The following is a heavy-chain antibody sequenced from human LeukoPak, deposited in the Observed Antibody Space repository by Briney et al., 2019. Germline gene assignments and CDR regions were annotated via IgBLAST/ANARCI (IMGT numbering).Heavy chain of an antibody. V-gene: IGHV1-24*01. D-gene: IGHD3-3*01. CDR2: FDPEDGET. J-gene: IGHJ1*01. Sequence: ASVKVSCKVSGYTLTELSMHWVRQAPGKGLEWMGGFDPEDGETIYAQKFQGRVTMTEDTSTDTAYMELSSLRSEDTAVYYCATSRVLRFLEWLFPGYFQHWGQGTLVTVSS. CDR3: ATSRVLRFLEWLFPGYFQH. CDR1: GYTLTELS.